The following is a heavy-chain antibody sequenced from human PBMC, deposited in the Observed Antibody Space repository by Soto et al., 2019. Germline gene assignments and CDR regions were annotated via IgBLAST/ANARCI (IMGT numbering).Heavy chain of an antibody. CDR1: GFSLSTSGMR. V-gene: IGHV2-70*04. J-gene: IGHJ5*02. Sequence: ESGPTLVNPTQTLTLTCTFSGFSLSTSGMRVSWIRQPPGKALEWLARIDWDDDKLYSTSLKTRLTISKDTSKNQVVLTMTNMDPVDTATYYCARSLVAAGNRWFDPWGQGTLVTVSS. CDR3: ARSLVAAGNRWFDP. CDR2: IDWDDDK. D-gene: IGHD6-13*01.